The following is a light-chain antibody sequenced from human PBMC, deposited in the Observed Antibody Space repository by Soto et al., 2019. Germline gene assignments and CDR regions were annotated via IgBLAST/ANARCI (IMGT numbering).Light chain of an antibody. CDR1: QSVSTK. Sequence: EIVMTQSPATLSVSPGERATLSCRASQSVSTKLAWYQQKLGQAPRLLIYGASTRATGIPARFSGSGSGTEFNLTISSLESEDFAVYYCQQYNKWPPYTFGQGTKVDIK. CDR2: GAS. CDR3: QQYNKWPPYT. V-gene: IGKV3-15*01. J-gene: IGKJ2*01.